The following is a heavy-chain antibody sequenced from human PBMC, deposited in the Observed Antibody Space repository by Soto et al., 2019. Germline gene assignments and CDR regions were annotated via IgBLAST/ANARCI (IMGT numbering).Heavy chain of an antibody. J-gene: IGHJ1*01. CDR2: ISGSGGST. V-gene: IGHV3-23*01. CDR1: GFTFSSYA. D-gene: IGHD3-22*01. CDR3: AKDYYDSSGYYPTAEYLQH. Sequence: GGSLRLSCAASGFTFSSYAMSWVRQAPGKGLEWISAISGSGGSTYYADSVKGRFTISRDNSKNTLYLQMNSLRAEDTAVYYCAKDYYDSSGYYPTAEYLQHWGQGTLVTVSS.